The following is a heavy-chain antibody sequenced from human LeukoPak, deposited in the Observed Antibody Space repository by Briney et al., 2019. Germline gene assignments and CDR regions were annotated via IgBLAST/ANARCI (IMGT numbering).Heavy chain of an antibody. CDR3: AREPTEENWFDP. Sequence: SETLSLTCTVSGGSISSYYWSWIRQPPGKGLEWIGYIYYSGSTNYNPSLKSRVTISVDTSKNQFSLKLSSVTAADTAVYYCAREPTEENWFDPWGQGTLVTASS. CDR2: IYYSGST. J-gene: IGHJ5*02. CDR1: GGSISSYY. V-gene: IGHV4-59*01.